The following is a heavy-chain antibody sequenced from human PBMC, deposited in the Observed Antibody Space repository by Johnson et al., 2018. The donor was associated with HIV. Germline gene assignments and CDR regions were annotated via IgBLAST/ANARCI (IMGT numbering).Heavy chain of an antibody. CDR2: IYSGSNT. J-gene: IGHJ3*02. V-gene: IGHV3-66*01. D-gene: IGHD2-8*01. CDR1: GFTVRSNY. Sequence: VQLVESGGGLVQPGGSLRLSCVASGFTVRSNYMSWVRQAPGKGLEWVSVIYSGSNTYYADSVKGRFTISRDNSKNTLYLQMNSLRAEDTAVYYCARGMYGDAFDIWGQGTMVTVSS. CDR3: ARGMYGDAFDI.